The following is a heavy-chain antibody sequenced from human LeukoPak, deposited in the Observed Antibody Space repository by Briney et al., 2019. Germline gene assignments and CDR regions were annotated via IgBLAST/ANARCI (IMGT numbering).Heavy chain of an antibody. CDR1: GFTFSSYW. V-gene: IGHV3-74*01. D-gene: IGHD3-22*01. Sequence: GGSLRLSCAVSGFTFSSYWMHWVRQAPGKGLVWVSRINSDGSSTSYADSVKGRFTISRDNAKNTLYLQMNSLRAEDTAVYYCARAVYYYDSSGYYEKPLFDYWGQGTLVTVSS. CDR3: ARAVYYYDSSGYYEKPLFDY. CDR2: INSDGSST. J-gene: IGHJ4*02.